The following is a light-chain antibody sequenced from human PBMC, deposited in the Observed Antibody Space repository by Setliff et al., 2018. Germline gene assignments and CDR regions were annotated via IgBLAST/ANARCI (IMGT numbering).Light chain of an antibody. Sequence: QSGLAQPASVSGSPGQSINISCSGTSNDIGAYKYVSWYQYHPGKAPKLIIYDTNKWASGISHRFSGSKSGNTASLTISGLQAEDEADYYCSSYAGTSTPPWALGGGTKVTVL. V-gene: IGLV2-23*01. CDR3: SSYAGTSTPPWA. J-gene: IGLJ3*02. CDR1: SNDIGAYKY. CDR2: DTN.